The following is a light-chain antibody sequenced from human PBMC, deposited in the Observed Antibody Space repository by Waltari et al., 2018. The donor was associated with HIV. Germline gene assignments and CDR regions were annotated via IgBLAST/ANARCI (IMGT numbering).Light chain of an antibody. CDR2: SNK. Sequence: QSVLTQPPSAPGTPGQRVTLSCYGSTSNTGSHYVFWYQPLPGTSPNPHIPSNKRRPSGVPYRLSGSKSGTSASLAISGLRSEDEADYYCATWDDSRVVFGGRTKLTVL. CDR1: TSNTGSHY. J-gene: IGLJ2*01. V-gene: IGLV1-47*01. CDR3: ATWDDSRVV.